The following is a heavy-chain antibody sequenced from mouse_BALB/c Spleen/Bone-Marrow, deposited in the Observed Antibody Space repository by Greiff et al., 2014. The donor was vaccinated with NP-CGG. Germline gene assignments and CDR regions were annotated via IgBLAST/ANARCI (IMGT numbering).Heavy chain of an antibody. D-gene: IGHD1-2*01. Sequence: EVQLQQSGGGLVQPGGSLRLSCATSGFTFTDYYMNWVRQPPGKALEWLGFIRNKANGYTTEYSASVKGRFTISRDNSQSILYLQMNTLRAEVSATYYCARDIGRLLFDFWGQGTTLTVSS. CDR3: ARDIGRLLFDF. CDR1: GFTFTDYY. CDR2: IRNKANGYTT. V-gene: IGHV7-3*02. J-gene: IGHJ2*01.